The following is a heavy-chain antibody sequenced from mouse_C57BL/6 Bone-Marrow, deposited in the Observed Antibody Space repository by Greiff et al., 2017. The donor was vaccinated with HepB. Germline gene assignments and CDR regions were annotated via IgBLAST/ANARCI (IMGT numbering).Heavy chain of an antibody. J-gene: IGHJ4*01. CDR3: ARGFTTVVATDAMDY. D-gene: IGHD1-1*01. CDR2: IYPSASET. V-gene: IGHV1-61*01. CDR1: GYTFTSYW. Sequence: QVQLQQPGAELVRPGSSVKLSCKASGYTFTSYWMDWVKQRPGQGLEWIGNIYPSASETHYTQKFKDKATLTVDKSSSTAYMQLSSLTSEDSAVYYCARGFTTVVATDAMDYWGQGTSVTVSS.